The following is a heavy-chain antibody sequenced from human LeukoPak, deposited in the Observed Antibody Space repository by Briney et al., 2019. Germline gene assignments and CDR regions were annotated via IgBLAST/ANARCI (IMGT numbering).Heavy chain of an antibody. Sequence: ASVKVSCKASGYTFTSYGISWVRQATGQGLEWAGWSSAYNGNTNYAQKLQGRVTMTTDTSTSTAYMELRSLRSDDTAVYYCARVVLAAAGSNWFDPWGQGTLVTVSS. CDR1: GYTFTSYG. CDR2: SSAYNGNT. V-gene: IGHV1-18*04. J-gene: IGHJ5*02. D-gene: IGHD6-13*01. CDR3: ARVVLAAAGSNWFDP.